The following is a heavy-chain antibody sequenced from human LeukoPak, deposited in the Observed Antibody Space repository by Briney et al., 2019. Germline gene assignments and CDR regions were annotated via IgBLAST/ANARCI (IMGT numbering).Heavy chain of an antibody. V-gene: IGHV3-74*01. CDR2: INNDGSST. Sequence: GGSLRLSCTASGFTFTSYWMQWVRQAPGEGLAWVSCINNDGSSTNYADSVKGRFTISRDNAKNSLYLQMNSLRAEDTAVYYCARDAITMVRGVIKTRNFDYWGQGTLVTVSS. CDR1: GFTFTSYW. D-gene: IGHD3-10*01. CDR3: ARDAITMVRGVIKTRNFDY. J-gene: IGHJ4*02.